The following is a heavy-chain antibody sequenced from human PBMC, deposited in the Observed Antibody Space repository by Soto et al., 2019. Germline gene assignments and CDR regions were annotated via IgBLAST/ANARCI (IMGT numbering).Heavy chain of an antibody. D-gene: IGHD2-15*01. CDR3: ARVLDIGQNYDYYGMDV. Sequence: QVQLGQSGSEVKKPGASVKVSCTASGYTFTSYYVHWVRQAPGQGLEWMGEVNPSTGRTTSAQKFRGRITMARDTSTSTGNVELSSLRSEDTAVYYCARVLDIGQNYDYYGMDVWGQGTTVTVSS. V-gene: IGHV1-46*01. CDR2: VNPSTGRT. CDR1: GYTFTSYY. J-gene: IGHJ6*02.